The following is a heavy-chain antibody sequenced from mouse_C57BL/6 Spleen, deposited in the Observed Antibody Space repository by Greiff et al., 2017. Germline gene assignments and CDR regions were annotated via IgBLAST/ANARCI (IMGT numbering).Heavy chain of an antibody. CDR1: GFTFSDFY. Sequence: EVQRVESGGGLVQSGRSLRLSCATSGFTFSDFYMEWVRQAPGKGLEWIAASRNKANDYTTEYSASVKGRFIVSRDTSQSILYLQMNALRAEDTAIYYCARALRGAMDYWGQGTSVTVSS. J-gene: IGHJ4*01. V-gene: IGHV7-1*01. CDR3: ARALRGAMDY. CDR2: SRNKANDYTT. D-gene: IGHD1-1*01.